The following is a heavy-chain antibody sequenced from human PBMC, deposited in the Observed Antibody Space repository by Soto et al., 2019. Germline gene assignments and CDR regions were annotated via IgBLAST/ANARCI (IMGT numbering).Heavy chain of an antibody. Sequence: EVQMLESGGVLVQPGGSLRLSCAASGLTFTIYSLHCVRQSPGTGLEWVSFISCSGGSTYYADSGKGRFTISRDNSKNTLYLQMNRLRAEDTAVYYWAKRTTGWYFDLWGRGTLVTVSS. J-gene: IGHJ2*01. V-gene: IGHV3-23*01. CDR3: AKRTTGWYFDL. CDR1: GLTFTIYS. CDR2: ISCSGGST.